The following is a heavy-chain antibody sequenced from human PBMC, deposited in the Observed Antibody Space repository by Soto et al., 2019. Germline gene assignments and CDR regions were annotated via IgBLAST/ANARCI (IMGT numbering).Heavy chain of an antibody. Sequence: PSETLSLTCTVSGGSISSSSYYWGWIRQPPGKGLEWIASIYYSGSTIYNPPLKSRVTISVDTSKNRFSLELRSVTAADTAVFYCARVRGHSYGPFDYWGQGTLVTVSS. V-gene: IGHV4-39*01. D-gene: IGHD5-18*01. CDR1: GGSISSSSYY. CDR2: IYYSGST. CDR3: ARVRGHSYGPFDY. J-gene: IGHJ4*02.